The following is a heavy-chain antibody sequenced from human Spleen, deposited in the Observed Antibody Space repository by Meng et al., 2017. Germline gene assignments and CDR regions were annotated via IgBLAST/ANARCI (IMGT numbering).Heavy chain of an antibody. Sequence: QAQLQESGPGLVKPSETLSLTCVVSGGSFSDYYWSWIRQPPGKGLEWIGEINHSGSTNYNPSLESRATISVDTSQNNLSLKLSSVTAADSAVYYCARGPTTMAHDFDYWGQGTLVTVSS. CDR1: GGSFSDYY. J-gene: IGHJ4*02. D-gene: IGHD4-11*01. CDR2: INHSGST. V-gene: IGHV4-34*01. CDR3: ARGPTTMAHDFDY.